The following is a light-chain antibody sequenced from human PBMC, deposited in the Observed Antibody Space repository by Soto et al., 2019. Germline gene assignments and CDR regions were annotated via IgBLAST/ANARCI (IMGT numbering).Light chain of an antibody. J-gene: IGKJ2*01. CDR3: QQSYSTPPYA. CDR1: QTIGIY. Sequence: DIQMTQSPSSLSASVGDRVTITCRASQTIGIYLNWYQQKPKTAPNLLIFAASILQRGVPSRFSGSGSGTDFTLTISTLQPEDVASYYWQQSYSTPPYAFGQGTKMEIK. V-gene: IGKV1-39*01. CDR2: AAS.